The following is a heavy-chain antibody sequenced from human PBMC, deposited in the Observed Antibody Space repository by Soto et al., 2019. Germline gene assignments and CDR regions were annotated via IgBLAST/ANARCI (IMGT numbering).Heavy chain of an antibody. CDR1: GGSISSGGYS. Sequence: CAVSGGSISSGGYSWSWIRQPPGKGLEWIGYIYYRGSTSYNPSLKSRLTISLDTSTTQFSLKLSSVTAADTAVYYCAMGRWLPLPYYWGQGTLVTVSS. J-gene: IGHJ4*02. CDR3: AMGRWLPLPYY. V-gene: IGHV4-31*11. D-gene: IGHD5-12*01. CDR2: IYYRGST.